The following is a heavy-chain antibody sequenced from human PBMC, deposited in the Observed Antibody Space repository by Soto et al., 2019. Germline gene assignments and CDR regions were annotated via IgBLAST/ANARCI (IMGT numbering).Heavy chain of an antibody. CDR3: ARVVREYSNVMVP. CDR2: VYSSGNS. V-gene: IGHV4-4*07. D-gene: IGHD4-4*01. CDR1: GGSIGGYY. Sequence: PSETLSLTCTVSGGSIGGYYWSWIGQPAGKGLEWLGRVYSSGNSNYNPSLKSRVIMSVDTSKNKFSLNLTSVTAADTAVYYCARVVREYSNVMVPWGRGIMVNGSS. J-gene: IGHJ5*02.